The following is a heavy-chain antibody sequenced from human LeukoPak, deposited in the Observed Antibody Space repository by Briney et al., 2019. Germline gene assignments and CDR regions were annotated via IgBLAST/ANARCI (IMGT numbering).Heavy chain of an antibody. Sequence: SETLSLTCTVSGGSISSYYWSWIRQPAGKGLEWIGRIYTSGSTNYNPSLKSRVTMSVDTSKNQSSLKLSSVTAADTAVYYCARVLSHYNFWSGYSVGANGGNWFDPWGQGTLVTVSS. CDR1: GGSISSYY. J-gene: IGHJ5*02. CDR3: ARVLSHYNFWSGYSVGANGGNWFDP. V-gene: IGHV4-4*07. D-gene: IGHD3-3*01. CDR2: IYTSGST.